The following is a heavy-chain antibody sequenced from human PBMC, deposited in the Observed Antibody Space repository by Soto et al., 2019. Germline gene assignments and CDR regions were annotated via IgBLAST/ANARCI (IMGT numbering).Heavy chain of an antibody. CDR3: AIHSANLYDTSGYYGGDY. CDR2: ISASNGNT. CDR1: GYIFTNYG. V-gene: IGHV1-18*01. Sequence: QVQLVQSGAEVKKPGASVKVSCKASGYIFTNYGIGWVRQAPGQGLEWMGWISASNGNTDYAQKFQGRVTMTTDTPTSRAYMELTSLRSDDTAVYYCAIHSANLYDTSGYYGGDYWGQGTLVTVSS. J-gene: IGHJ4*02. D-gene: IGHD3-22*01.